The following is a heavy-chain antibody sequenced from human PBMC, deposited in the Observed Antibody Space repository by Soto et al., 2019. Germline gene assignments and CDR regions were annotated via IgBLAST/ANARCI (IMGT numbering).Heavy chain of an antibody. D-gene: IGHD2-21*01. CDR3: ANLVIGEFPPGGGMDV. J-gene: IGHJ6*04. CDR2: ISSDGSSK. V-gene: IGHV3-30*18. Sequence: QVQLVESGGAVVQPRRSLTLSCVVSGFTFSDYAMHWVRQAPGKGLEWVALISSDGSSKFYAESVKGRFTISRDNSKNTLSFKMNSVREEDGGVYYWANLVIGEFPPGGGMDVGGKGPAATVSS. CDR1: GFTFSDYA.